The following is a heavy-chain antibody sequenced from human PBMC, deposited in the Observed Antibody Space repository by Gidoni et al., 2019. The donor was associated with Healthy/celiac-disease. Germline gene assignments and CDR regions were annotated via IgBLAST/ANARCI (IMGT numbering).Heavy chain of an antibody. Sequence: QLQLQESGPGLVKPSETLSLTCTVAGGSISSSSYYWGWIRQPPGKGLEWIGSIYYSGSTYYHPSLKSRVTISVDTSKNQFSLKLSSVTAADTAVYYCARAVQTGTTYDYWGQGTLVTVSS. V-gene: IGHV4-39*01. J-gene: IGHJ4*02. D-gene: IGHD1-1*01. CDR1: GGSISSSSYY. CDR2: IYYSGST. CDR3: ARAVQTGTTYDY.